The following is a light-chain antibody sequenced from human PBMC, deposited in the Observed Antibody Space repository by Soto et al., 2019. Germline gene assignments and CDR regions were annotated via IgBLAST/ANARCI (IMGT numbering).Light chain of an antibody. Sequence: EIVFTQSPGTLSLSPGERATLSCRASQSVSNSYLAWYQQKPGQAPRLLIYGASSRATGIPDRFSGSGSGTDFTLTISRLEPEDFAVYYCQQYGSSRTFGLGTKVEIK. CDR1: QSVSNSY. J-gene: IGKJ1*01. CDR2: GAS. V-gene: IGKV3-20*01. CDR3: QQYGSSRT.